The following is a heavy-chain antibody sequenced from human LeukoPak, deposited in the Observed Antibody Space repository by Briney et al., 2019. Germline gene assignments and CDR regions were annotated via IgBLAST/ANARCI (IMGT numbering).Heavy chain of an antibody. Sequence: GGSLRLSCAASEFTFSNYAMNWVRQAPGKGLEWVSAISGSGGTTYYADSVKGRFTISRDNSKNTLYLQMNSLRAEDTAVYYCASHGGSYYVLDYWGQGTLVTVSS. CDR3: ASHGGSYYVLDY. CDR1: EFTFSNYA. V-gene: IGHV3-23*01. J-gene: IGHJ4*02. D-gene: IGHD1-26*01. CDR2: ISGSGGTT.